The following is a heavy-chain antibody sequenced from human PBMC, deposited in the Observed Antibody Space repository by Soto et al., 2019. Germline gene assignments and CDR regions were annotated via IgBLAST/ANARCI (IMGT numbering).Heavy chain of an antibody. CDR1: GFTFSDNW. Sequence: EVQLVESGGGLVQPGGSLRLSCVASGFTFSDNWMHWVRQAPGKGLVWVSRINSDETTTNYADSVKGRFTIFRDNAKNTRXLQMTSLRAEDTAVYYCARGYGAGSYSYNYYGMDVWGQGTTVTVSS. J-gene: IGHJ6*02. V-gene: IGHV3-74*01. CDR3: ARGYGAGSYSYNYYGMDV. CDR2: INSDETTT. D-gene: IGHD3-10*01.